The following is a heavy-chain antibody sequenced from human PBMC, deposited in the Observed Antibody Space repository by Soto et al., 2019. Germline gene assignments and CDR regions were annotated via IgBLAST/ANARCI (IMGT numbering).Heavy chain of an antibody. CDR3: ARGDICSGGSCGLD. J-gene: IGHJ4*02. CDR2: INHSGST. CDR1: GGSFSGYY. Sequence: QVQLQQWGAGLLKPSETLSLTCAVYGGSFSGYYWSWIRQPPGKGLEWIGEINHSGSTNYNPSLKSRVTISVDTSQNQFSLKLSSVTAADTAVYYCARGDICSGGSCGLDWGQGTLVTVSS. D-gene: IGHD2-15*01. V-gene: IGHV4-34*01.